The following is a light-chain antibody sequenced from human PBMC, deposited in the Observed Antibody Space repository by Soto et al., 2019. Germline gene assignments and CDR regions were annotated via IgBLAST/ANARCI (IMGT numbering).Light chain of an antibody. CDR2: DTS. CDR1: QDISIY. CDR3: QQYNT. V-gene: IGKV1-33*01. J-gene: IGKJ2*01. Sequence: DIQMTQSPSSLSAYVGDRVTITCQASQDISIYLNWYQQKPGRAPKLLIYDTSSLETGVPSRFSGNGSGTDFTFTISGLQPEDLATYFCQQYNTFGQGTKVDIK.